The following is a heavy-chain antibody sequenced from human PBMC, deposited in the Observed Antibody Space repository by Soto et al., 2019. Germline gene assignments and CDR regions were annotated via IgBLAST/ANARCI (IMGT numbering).Heavy chain of an antibody. Sequence: PGGSLRLSCSSSGFTFNNFAMIWVRQAPGKGLEWVSTISGSGGSTYYADSVKGRFTISRDNSRNTLYLQMNSLRADDTAIYFCARGVEWYGSVFTSYGMDVWGQGTTVTVSS. D-gene: IGHD6-19*01. CDR3: ARGVEWYGSVFTSYGMDV. CDR1: GFTFNNFA. CDR2: ISGSGGST. J-gene: IGHJ6*02. V-gene: IGHV3-23*01.